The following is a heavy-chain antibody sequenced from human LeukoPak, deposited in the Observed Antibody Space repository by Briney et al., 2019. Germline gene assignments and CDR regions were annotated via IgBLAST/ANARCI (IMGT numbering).Heavy chain of an antibody. CDR1: GYNFISYE. V-gene: IGHV1-8*01. Sequence: ASVKVSCKASGYNFISYEINWVRQASGQGLEWMGWMNPNSGNTGYAQKFQGRVTMTRNTSISTAYMELSSLRSEDTAVYYCARNDLGLDHWGQGTLVTVSS. D-gene: IGHD3-3*01. CDR2: MNPNSGNT. CDR3: ARNDLGLDH. J-gene: IGHJ4*02.